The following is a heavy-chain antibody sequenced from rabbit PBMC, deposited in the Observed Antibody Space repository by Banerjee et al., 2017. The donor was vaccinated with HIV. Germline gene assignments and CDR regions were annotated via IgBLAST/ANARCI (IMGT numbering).Heavy chain of an antibody. CDR3: ARALFYAGYAYALTRLDL. CDR1: EFSFSNYYW. V-gene: IGHV1S40*01. J-gene: IGHJ3*01. CDR2: IYVGSGGTT. Sequence: QSLEESGGDLVKPGASLTLTCKASEFSFSNYYWICWVRQAPGKGLEWIACIYVGSGGTTYYASWAKGRFTISKTSSTTVTLQMTSLTAADTATYFCARALFYAGYAYALTRLDLWGQGTLVTVS. D-gene: IGHD6-1*01.